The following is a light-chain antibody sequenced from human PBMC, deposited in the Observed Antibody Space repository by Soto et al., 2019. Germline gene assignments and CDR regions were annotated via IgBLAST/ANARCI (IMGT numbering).Light chain of an antibody. CDR3: SSYTSSSTLYV. J-gene: IGLJ1*01. Sequence: QSALTQPASVSGSPGQSITISCTGTSSDVGGYNYVYWYQQHPGKAPKLIIYEVSNRPSGVSNRVSGSKSGNTASLTISGLQAEDEADYYCSSYTSSSTLYVFGTGTKLTVL. V-gene: IGLV2-14*01. CDR2: EVS. CDR1: SSDVGGYNY.